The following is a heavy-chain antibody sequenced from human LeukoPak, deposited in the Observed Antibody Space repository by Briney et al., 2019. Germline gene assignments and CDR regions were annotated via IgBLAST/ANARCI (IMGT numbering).Heavy chain of an antibody. CDR2: ISGSGGST. Sequence: GGSLRLSCAASGFTFSSYGMSWVRQAPGKGLEWVSAISGSGGSTYYADSVKGRFTISRDNSKNTLYLQMNSLRAEDMAVYYCAKNRGYGGNSMGPWGQGTLVTVSS. CDR3: AKNRGYGGNSMGP. D-gene: IGHD4-23*01. V-gene: IGHV3-23*01. J-gene: IGHJ5*02. CDR1: GFTFSSYG.